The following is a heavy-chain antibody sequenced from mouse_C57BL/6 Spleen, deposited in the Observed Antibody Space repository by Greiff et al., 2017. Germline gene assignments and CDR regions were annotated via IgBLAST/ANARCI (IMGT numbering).Heavy chain of an antibody. J-gene: IGHJ2*01. CDR3: ARQAYGSLDY. V-gene: IGHV1-53*01. CDR1: GYTFTSYW. Sequence: QVQLQQSGTELVKPGASVKLSCKASGYTFTSYWMHWVKQRPGKGLEWIGNINPSNGGTNYNEKFKSKATRTVDKASSTAYMQLSSLTSKDSAVYYCARQAYGSLDYWGQGTTLTVSS. CDR2: INPSNGGT. D-gene: IGHD1-1*02.